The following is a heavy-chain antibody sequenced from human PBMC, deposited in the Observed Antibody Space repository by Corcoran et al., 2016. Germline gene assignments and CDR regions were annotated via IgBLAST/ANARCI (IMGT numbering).Heavy chain of an antibody. CDR2: IKSDGAGA. D-gene: IGHD6-19*01. V-gene: IGHV3-74*01. CDR3: ARDVAYGSFD. Sequence: EVHLVESGGGLVQPGGSLRLSCAASGFTFRSSWMHWIREAPGKGLVWVSHIKSDGAGASYADSVKGRFTISRDDAKNTVYLKMNSLRAEDTAVFYCARDVAYGSFDWGQGTLVTVSS. CDR1: GFTFRSSW. J-gene: IGHJ4*02.